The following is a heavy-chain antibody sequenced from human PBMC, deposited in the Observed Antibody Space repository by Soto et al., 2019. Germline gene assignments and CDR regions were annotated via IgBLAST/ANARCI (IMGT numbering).Heavy chain of an antibody. J-gene: IGHJ3*02. CDR2: ISSSSSTI. D-gene: IGHD1-7*01. V-gene: IGHV3-48*01. Sequence: PGGSLRLSCAASGFTFSSYSMNWVRQAPGKGLEWVSYISSSSSTIYYADSVKGRFTISRDNAKNSLYLQMNSLRAEDTAVYYCARVVWYNWNYGVAFDIWGQGTMVTVSS. CDR1: GFTFSSYS. CDR3: ARVVWYNWNYGVAFDI.